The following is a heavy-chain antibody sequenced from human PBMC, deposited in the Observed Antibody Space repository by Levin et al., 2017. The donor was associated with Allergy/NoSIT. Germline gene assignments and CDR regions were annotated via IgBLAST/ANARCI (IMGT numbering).Heavy chain of an antibody. D-gene: IGHD2-2*01. Sequence: SSETLSLTCTVSGGSISSSSYYWGWIRQPPGKGLEWIGSIYYSGSTYYNPSLKSRVTISVDTSKNQFSLKLSSVTAADTAVYYCARHGGYCSSTSCYDYFQHWGQGTLVTVSS. CDR1: GGSISSSSYY. V-gene: IGHV4-39*01. J-gene: IGHJ1*01. CDR3: ARHGGYCSSTSCYDYFQH. CDR2: IYYSGST.